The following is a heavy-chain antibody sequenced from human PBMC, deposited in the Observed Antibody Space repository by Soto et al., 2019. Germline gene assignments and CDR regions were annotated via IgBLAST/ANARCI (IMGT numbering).Heavy chain of an antibody. J-gene: IGHJ5*02. CDR1: GYSFTDYY. Sequence: QVHLVQSGAEVKKPGASVKVSCKASGYSFTDYYMHWVRQAPGQGLEWMGWINTKTGGTNYAQRVQGRVTMTGDTSINPAYMELSRLRSDDTAVYYCARVGPTGWFDHWGQGTVVTVSS. V-gene: IGHV1-2*02. CDR3: ARVGPTGWFDH. CDR2: INTKTGGT.